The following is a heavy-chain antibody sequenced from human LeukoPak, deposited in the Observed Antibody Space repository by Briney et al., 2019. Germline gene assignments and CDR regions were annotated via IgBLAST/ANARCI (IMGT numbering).Heavy chain of an antibody. J-gene: IGHJ4*02. CDR1: GGSISSGDYY. CDR3: ASARGYSYGLEDY. Sequence: SETLSLTCTVSGGSISSGDYYWSWIRQPPGKGLEWIGYIYHSGSTYYNPSLKSRVTISVDTSKNQFSLKLSSVTAADTAVYYCASARGYSYGLEDYWGQGTLVTVSS. V-gene: IGHV4-30-4*01. CDR2: IYHSGST. D-gene: IGHD5-18*01.